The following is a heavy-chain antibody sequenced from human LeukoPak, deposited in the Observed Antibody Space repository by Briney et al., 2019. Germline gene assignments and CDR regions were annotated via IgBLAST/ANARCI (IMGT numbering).Heavy chain of an antibody. CDR3: ASLRERSYYARGFDY. Sequence: SETLFLTCAVSGGSISSSNWWSWVRQPPGKGLEWIGSIYYSGSTFYSPSLKSRVTISVDTSKNQFSLKLSSVTAADTAVYYCASLRERSYYARGFDYWGQGTLVTVSS. CDR1: GGSISSSNW. J-gene: IGHJ4*02. CDR2: IYYSGST. V-gene: IGHV4-39*01. D-gene: IGHD1-26*01.